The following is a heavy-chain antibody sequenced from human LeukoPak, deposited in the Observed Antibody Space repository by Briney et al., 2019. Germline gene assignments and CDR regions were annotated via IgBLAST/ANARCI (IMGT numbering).Heavy chain of an antibody. V-gene: IGHV1-2*02. CDR1: GYTFTGYY. CDR3: ARDPSGDYDSSGYPDY. CDR2: INPNSGGT. Sequence: ASVKVSCKASGYTFTGYYMHWVQQAPGQGLEWMGWINPNSGGTNYAQKFQGRVTMTRDTSISTAYMELSRLRSDDTAVYYCARDPSGDYDSSGYPDYWGQGTLVTVSS. J-gene: IGHJ4*02. D-gene: IGHD3-22*01.